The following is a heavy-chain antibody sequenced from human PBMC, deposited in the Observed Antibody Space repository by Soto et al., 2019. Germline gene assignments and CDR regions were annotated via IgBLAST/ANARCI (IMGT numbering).Heavy chain of an antibody. CDR3: AREVGGKFTTYCPDYWYFDL. CDR2: IFHSGST. CDR1: GGSISTGIYF. V-gene: IGHV4-31*03. J-gene: IGHJ2*01. Sequence: QVQLQESGPGLVKPSQTLSLTCNVSGGSISTGIYFWSWIRQRPGQGLEWIGYIFHSGSTLYNPSLKSRISMSVDTSKNQFSLKLSSITAADTAVYYCAREVGGKFTTYCPDYWYFDLWGRGTLVTVSS. D-gene: IGHD3-16*01.